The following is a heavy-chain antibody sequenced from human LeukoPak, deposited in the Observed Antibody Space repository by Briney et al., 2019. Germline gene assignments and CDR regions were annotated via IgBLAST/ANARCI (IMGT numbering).Heavy chain of an antibody. CDR1: GGSISSYY. V-gene: IGHV4-59*08. D-gene: IGHD6-19*01. CDR3: AVGYSSGWYGY. CDR2: IYYSGST. J-gene: IGHJ4*02. Sequence: SETLSLTCTVSGGSISSYYWSWIRQPPGKGLEWIGYIYYSGSTNYNPSLKSRVTISVDTSKNQFSLKLSSVTAADTTVYYCAVGYSSGWYGYWGQGTLVTVSS.